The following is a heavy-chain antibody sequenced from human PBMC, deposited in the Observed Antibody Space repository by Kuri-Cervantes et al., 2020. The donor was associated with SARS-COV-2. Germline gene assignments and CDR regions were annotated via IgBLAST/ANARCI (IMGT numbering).Heavy chain of an antibody. D-gene: IGHD3-3*01. J-gene: IGHJ6*03. V-gene: IGHV4-34*01. CDR3: ARCMSGPGPYYMDV. CDR2: INHSGST. Sequence: GSLRLSCAVYGGSFSGYYWSWIRQPPGKGLEWIGEINHSGSTNYNPSLKSRVTISVDTSKNQFSLKLSSVTAADTAVYYCARCMSGPGPYYMDVWGKGTTVTVSS. CDR1: GGSFSGYY.